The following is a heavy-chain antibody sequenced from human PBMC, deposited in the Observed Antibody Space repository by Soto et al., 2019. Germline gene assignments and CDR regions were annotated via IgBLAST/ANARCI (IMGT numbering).Heavy chain of an antibody. CDR2: INAGNGNT. V-gene: IGHV1-3*01. CDR3: ARGAAYYDILTCYYFRIESGGPIDY. Sequence: GASVKVSCKASGYTFTSYAMHWVRQAPGQRLEWMGWINAGNGNTKYSQKFQGRVTITRDTSASTAYMELSSLRSEDTAVYYCARGAAYYDILTCYYFRIESGGPIDYWGQGTLVTVSS. CDR1: GYTFTSYA. J-gene: IGHJ4*02. D-gene: IGHD3-9*01.